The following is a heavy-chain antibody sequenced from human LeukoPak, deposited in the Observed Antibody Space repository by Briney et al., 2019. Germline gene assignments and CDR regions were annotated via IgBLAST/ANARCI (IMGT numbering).Heavy chain of an antibody. D-gene: IGHD6-19*01. Sequence: GGSLRLSCAASGFTFSSYAMSWVCQAPGKGLEWVSAISGSGGSTYYADSVKGRFTISRDNSKNTLYLQMNSLRAEDTAVYYCARDVPGTPGGDYWGQGTQVTVSS. CDR1: GFTFSSYA. J-gene: IGHJ4*02. CDR3: ARDVPGTPGGDY. V-gene: IGHV3-23*01. CDR2: ISGSGGST.